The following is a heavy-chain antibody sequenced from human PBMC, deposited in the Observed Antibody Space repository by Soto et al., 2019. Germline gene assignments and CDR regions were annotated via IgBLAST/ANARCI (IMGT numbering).Heavy chain of an antibody. D-gene: IGHD1-20*01. CDR1: GFTFSDYY. CDR3: ARINWNDPGDY. J-gene: IGHJ4*02. V-gene: IGHV3-11*06. Sequence: GGSLILSCAASGFTFSDYYMSWILQAPGKGLEWVSYISSSSSYTNYADSVKGRFTISRDNAKNSLYLQMNSLRAEDTAVYYCARINWNDPGDYWGQGTLVTVSS. CDR2: ISSSSSYT.